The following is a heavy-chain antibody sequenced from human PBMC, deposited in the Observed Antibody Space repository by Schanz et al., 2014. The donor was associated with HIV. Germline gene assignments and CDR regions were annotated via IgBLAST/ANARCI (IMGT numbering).Heavy chain of an antibody. CDR2: RNPMNGHT. D-gene: IGHD4-4*01. CDR3: ARGGYYSANEVGFDH. J-gene: IGHJ4*02. V-gene: IGHV1-8*01. CDR1: GYTFLGYD. Sequence: QVQLVQSGAEVKKPGASVKVSCKASGYTFLGYDINWVRQATGQGPEWMGWRNPMNGHTDYAQKFQGRVTMTSDTSTSTAYMELRSLRSEDTAIYYCARGGYYSANEVGFDHWGQGTLVAVSS.